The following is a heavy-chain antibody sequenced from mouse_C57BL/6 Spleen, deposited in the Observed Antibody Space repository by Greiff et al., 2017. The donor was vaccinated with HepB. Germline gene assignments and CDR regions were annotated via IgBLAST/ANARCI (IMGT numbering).Heavy chain of an antibody. J-gene: IGHJ4*01. CDR3: ARSSLYYGSSYGYAMDY. V-gene: IGHV1-53*01. CDR1: GYTFTSYW. D-gene: IGHD1-1*01. Sequence: VQLQQPGTELVKPGASVKLSCKASGYTFTSYWMHWVKQRPGQGLEWIGNINPSNGGTNYNEKFKSKATLTVDKSSSTAYMQLSSLTSEDSAVYYCARSSLYYGSSYGYAMDYWGQGTSVTVSS. CDR2: INPSNGGT.